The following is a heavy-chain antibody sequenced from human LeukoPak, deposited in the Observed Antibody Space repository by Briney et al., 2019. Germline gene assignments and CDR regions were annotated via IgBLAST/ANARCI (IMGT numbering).Heavy chain of an antibody. CDR1: GYTFTSNY. CDR2: INPSGGSA. Sequence: ASVKVSCKASGYTFTSNYIHYVRQAPGQGLEWMGIINPSGGSATYAQKFQGRVTMTRDTSTSTVFMELSSLRSEDTAVYYCARVLSSTSSGWFDPWGQGTLVTVSS. V-gene: IGHV1-46*01. D-gene: IGHD2-2*01. J-gene: IGHJ5*02. CDR3: ARVLSSTSSGWFDP.